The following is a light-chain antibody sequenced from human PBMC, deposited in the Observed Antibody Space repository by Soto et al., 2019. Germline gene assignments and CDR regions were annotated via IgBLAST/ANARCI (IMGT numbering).Light chain of an antibody. J-gene: IGKJ1*01. V-gene: IGKV1-39*01. CDR3: QQSYITPWT. CDR1: QSITTF. CDR2: AAS. Sequence: DLQMTQSPSSLSASVGDRVTITCRASQSITTFLNWYQQKPGKAPNLLIYAASSLQSGVPSRFSGSGSGTDFTLTIRSLQPEDFATYYCQQSYITPWTFGQGTKVEIK.